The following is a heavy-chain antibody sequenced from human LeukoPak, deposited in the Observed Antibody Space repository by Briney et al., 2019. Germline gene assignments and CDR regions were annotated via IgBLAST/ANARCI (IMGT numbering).Heavy chain of an antibody. V-gene: IGHV3-53*01. CDR1: GFTFSNTY. Sequence: PGGSLRLSCAVSGFTFSNTYMSWVRQAPGKGLEWVSLIYPNGNIYYADSVKGRFTISRDNSMNTLFLQMNSLRAEDTAIYYCARTFVGGDGYKVGYFDYWGQGTLVTVYS. CDR2: IYPNGNI. D-gene: IGHD5-24*01. CDR3: ARTFVGGDGYKVGYFDY. J-gene: IGHJ4*02.